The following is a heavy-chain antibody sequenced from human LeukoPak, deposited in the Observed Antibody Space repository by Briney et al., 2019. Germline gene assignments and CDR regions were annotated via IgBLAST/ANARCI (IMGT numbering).Heavy chain of an antibody. V-gene: IGHV4-39*01. D-gene: IGHD2-21*02. CDR3: ARQSPPKTIVVVTAIPPWFDP. J-gene: IGHJ5*02. Sequence: NSSETLSLTCTVSGVSISSSSYYWGWIRQPPGKGLEWIGSIYYSGSTYYNPSLKSRVTISVDTSKNQFSLKLSSVTAADTAVYYCARQSPPKTIVVVTAIPPWFDPWGQGTLVTVSS. CDR2: IYYSGST. CDR1: GVSISSSSYY.